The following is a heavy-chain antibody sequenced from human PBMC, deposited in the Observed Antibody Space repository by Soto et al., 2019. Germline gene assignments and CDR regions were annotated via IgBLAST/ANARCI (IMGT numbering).Heavy chain of an antibody. D-gene: IGHD3-10*01. CDR1: GGSISSSNW. J-gene: IGHJ3*02. V-gene: IGHV4-4*02. CDR2: IYHSGST. CDR3: ARGRGDHAFDI. Sequence: QVQLQESGPGLVKPSGTLSLTCAVSGGSISSSNWWSWVRQPPGKGLEWIGEIYHSGSTNYNPSLKSRVAISVDTSKNQFSLNLSSVTAADTAVYSCARGRGDHAFDIWGQGTMVTVSS.